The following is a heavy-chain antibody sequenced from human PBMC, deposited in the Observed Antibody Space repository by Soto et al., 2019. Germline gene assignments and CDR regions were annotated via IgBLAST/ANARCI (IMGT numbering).Heavy chain of an antibody. CDR3: GTNWGPYYGMDV. D-gene: IGHD7-27*01. V-gene: IGHV1-18*01. CDR2: ISAYNGNT. CDR1: GYTFTSYG. Sequence: QVQLVQSGAEVKKPGASVKVSCKASGYTFTSYGISWVRQAPGQGLEWMGWISAYNGNTNYAQKLQGRVTMTTDTPTSTAYRELRSLRADDTAVYYCGTNWGPYYGMDVWCQATTVTVSS. J-gene: IGHJ6*02.